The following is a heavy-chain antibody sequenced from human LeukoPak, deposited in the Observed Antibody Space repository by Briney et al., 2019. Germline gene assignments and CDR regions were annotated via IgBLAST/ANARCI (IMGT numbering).Heavy chain of an antibody. CDR3: ARFRAGTTSAFDP. J-gene: IGHJ5*02. D-gene: IGHD1-7*01. Sequence: GESLKISCKGSGYSFTSYWISWVSQMPGKGLEWMGRIDPSDSYTNYSPSFQGHVTISADKSISTAYLQWSSLKASDTAMYYCARFRAGTTSAFDPWGQGTLVTVSS. CDR2: IDPSDSYT. V-gene: IGHV5-10-1*01. CDR1: GYSFTSYW.